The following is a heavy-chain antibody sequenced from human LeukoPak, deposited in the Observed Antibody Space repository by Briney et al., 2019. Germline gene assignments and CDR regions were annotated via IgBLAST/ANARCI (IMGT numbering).Heavy chain of an antibody. V-gene: IGHV3-33*01. CDR2: IWYDGSNK. CDR1: GFTFSSYG. CDR3: ARDRGSGRRLDY. J-gene: IGHJ4*02. D-gene: IGHD1-26*01. Sequence: GGSLRLTCAASGFTFSSYGMHWVRQAPGKGLEWVAVIWYDGSNKYYADSVKGRFTISRDNSKNTLYLQMNSLRAEDTAVYYCARDRGSGRRLDYWGQGTLVTVSS.